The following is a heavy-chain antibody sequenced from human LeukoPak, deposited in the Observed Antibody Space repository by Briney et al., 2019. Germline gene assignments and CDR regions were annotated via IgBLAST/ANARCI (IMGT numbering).Heavy chain of an antibody. CDR2: IYHSGST. D-gene: IGHD2-2*01. Sequence: PSQTLSLTCAVSGGSISSGGYSWSWIRQPPGKGLEWIGYIYHSGSTYYNPSLKSRVTISVDRPKNQFSLKLSSVTAADTAVYYCARQEGLYCSSTSCYQGWFDPWGQGTLVTVSS. CDR3: ARQEGLYCSSTSCYQGWFDP. CDR1: GGSISSGGYS. V-gene: IGHV4-30-2*01. J-gene: IGHJ5*02.